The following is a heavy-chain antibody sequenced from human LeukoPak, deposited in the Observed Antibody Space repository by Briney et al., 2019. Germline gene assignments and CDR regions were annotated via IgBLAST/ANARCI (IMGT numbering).Heavy chain of an antibody. J-gene: IGHJ4*02. CDR2: ISSSGSTI. CDR1: GFTFSSYE. V-gene: IGHV3-48*03. Sequence: GGSLRLSCAASGFTFSSYEMNWVRQAPGKGLEWVSYISSSGSTIYYADSVKGRFTISRDNAKNSLYLQMNSLRAEDTAIYYCARGLQWPRYGLDYWGQGTLVTVSS. CDR3: ARGLQWPRYGLDY. D-gene: IGHD6-19*01.